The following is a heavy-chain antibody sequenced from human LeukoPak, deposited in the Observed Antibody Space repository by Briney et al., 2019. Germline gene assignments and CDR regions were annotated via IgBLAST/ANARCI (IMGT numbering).Heavy chain of an antibody. CDR1: CGSISSGGYY. CDR2: IYASGST. V-gene: IGHV4-61*02. J-gene: IGHJ5*02. CDR3: ARGWFDP. Sequence: SASLSLTRTVDCGSISSGGYYWSWIRGPAGKGLEWIGLIYASGSTKYNPSLKSRVTITGDTSKNQFCLKLSSVTAADTAVYYCARGWFDPGGEGTLVTVSS.